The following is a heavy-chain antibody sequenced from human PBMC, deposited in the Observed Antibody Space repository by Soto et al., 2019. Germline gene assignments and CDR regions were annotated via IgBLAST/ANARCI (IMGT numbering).Heavy chain of an antibody. CDR1: GFTFSSYW. CDR2: IKQDGSEK. J-gene: IGHJ6*02. V-gene: IGHV3-7*01. D-gene: IGHD3-3*01. CDR3: ARDRYSYYDFWSGSLPYYYYGMDV. Sequence: GGSLRLSCAASGFTFSSYWMSWVRQAPGKGLEWVANIKQDGSEKYYVDSVKGRFTISRDNAKNSLYLQMNSLRAEDTAVYYCARDRYSYYDFWSGSLPYYYYGMDVWAKGPRSPSP.